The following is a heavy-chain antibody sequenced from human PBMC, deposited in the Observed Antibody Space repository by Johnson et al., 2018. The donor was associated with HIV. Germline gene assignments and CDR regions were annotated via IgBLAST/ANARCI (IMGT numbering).Heavy chain of an antibody. CDR1: GFTVSSNY. CDR3: ARDPSRSPGAFDI. J-gene: IGHJ3*02. Sequence: VQLVESGGGLIQPGGSLRLSCAASGFTVSSNYMSWVRQAPGKGLEWVSVIYSGDSTYYADSVKGRFTISRDNSKNTLYLQMNSLRADDTAVYYCARDPSRSPGAFDIWGQGTMVTVSS. CDR2: IYSGDST. V-gene: IGHV3-53*01.